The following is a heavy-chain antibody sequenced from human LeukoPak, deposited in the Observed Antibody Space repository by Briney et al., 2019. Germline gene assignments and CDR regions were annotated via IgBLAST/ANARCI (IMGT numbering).Heavy chain of an antibody. V-gene: IGHV4-59*01. J-gene: IGHJ4*02. D-gene: IGHD6-13*01. CDR3: ASRGIAAAGPFDY. CDR2: IYYSGST. CDR1: GGSISSYH. Sequence: SETLSLTCTVSGGSISSYHWSWIRQPPGKGLEWIGYIYYSGSTNYNPSLKSRVTISVDTSKNQFSLKLSSVTAADTAVYYCASRGIAAAGPFDYWGQGTLVTVSS.